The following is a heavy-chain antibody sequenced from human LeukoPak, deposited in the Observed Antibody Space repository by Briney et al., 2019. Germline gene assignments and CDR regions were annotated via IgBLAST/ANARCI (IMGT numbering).Heavy chain of an antibody. D-gene: IGHD2-2*01. CDR2: INPNSGGT. Sequence: ASVKVSCKASGYTFAGYYMHWVRQAPGQGLEWMGRINPNSGGTNYAQKFQGRVTMTRDTSISTAYMELSRLRSDDTAVYYCARDEGYCSSTGCYVRYSQHWGQGTLVTVSS. CDR3: ARDEGYCSSTGCYVRYSQH. CDR1: GYTFAGYY. V-gene: IGHV1-2*06. J-gene: IGHJ1*01.